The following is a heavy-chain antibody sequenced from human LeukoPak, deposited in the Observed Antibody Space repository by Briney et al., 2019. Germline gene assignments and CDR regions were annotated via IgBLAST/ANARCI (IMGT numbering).Heavy chain of an antibody. CDR1: GFTFSSYG. CDR3: ASNAY. V-gene: IGHV4-59*01. CDR2: IYYSGST. J-gene: IGHJ4*02. Sequence: KAGGSLRLSCAASGFTFSSYGMSWIRQPPGKGLEWIGYIYYSGSTNYNPSLKSRVTISVDTSKNQFSLKLSSVTAADTAVYYCASNAYWGQGTLVTVSS. D-gene: IGHD2-8*01.